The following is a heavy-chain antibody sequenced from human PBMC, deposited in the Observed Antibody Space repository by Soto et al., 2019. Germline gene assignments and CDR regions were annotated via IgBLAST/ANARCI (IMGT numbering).Heavy chain of an antibody. Sequence: PGGSLRLSCTVSAVSEFSFSDQYMDWVRQAXGKGLEWVGRSRNGVNNLNTAYAASVQGRFTISRDESKNTVYQQMNSLKTDDTAVYYCCRVDPSAKSPDYWGQGPLVTVSS. CDR3: CRVDPSAKSPDY. CDR1: AVSEFSFSDQY. J-gene: IGHJ4*02. D-gene: IGHD2-15*01. V-gene: IGHV3-72*01. CDR2: SRNGVNNLNT.